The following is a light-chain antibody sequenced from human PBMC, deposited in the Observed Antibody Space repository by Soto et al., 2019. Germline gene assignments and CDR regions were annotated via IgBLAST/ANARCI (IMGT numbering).Light chain of an antibody. V-gene: IGLV2-14*01. CDR3: SSYTGSGTF. CDR2: AVT. Sequence: QSALTQPASVSGSPGQSIAISCTGTSSDVGGYDQVSWYQQHPGKAPKLMIYAVTTRPSGVSNRFSGSKSGNTASLTISGLQAEGEADYYCSSYTGSGTFFGGGTKLTVL. CDR1: SSDVGGYDQ. J-gene: IGLJ2*01.